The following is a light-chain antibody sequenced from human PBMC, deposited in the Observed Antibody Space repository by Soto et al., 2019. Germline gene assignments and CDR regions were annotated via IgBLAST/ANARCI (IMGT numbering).Light chain of an antibody. J-gene: IGKJ5*01. V-gene: IGKV3-20*01. Sequence: DIVLTQSPGTLSLSPGERAALSCRASQSVISSYLAWYQQKPGQAPRLLIFGATSRAAGIPDRFSGSESGTDYTLTIARLEPEDFAVYYCQQYAGSPTFGQGTRLEIK. CDR3: QQYAGSPT. CDR1: QSVISSY. CDR2: GAT.